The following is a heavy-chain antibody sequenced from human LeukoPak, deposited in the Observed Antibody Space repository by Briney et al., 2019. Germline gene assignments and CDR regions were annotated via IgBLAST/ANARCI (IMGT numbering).Heavy chain of an antibody. D-gene: IGHD3-10*01. V-gene: IGHV1-8*01. Sequence: GASVKVSFKASGYTFTSYDINWVRQATGQGLEWMGWMNPNSGNTGYAQKFQGRVTMTRNTSISTAYMELSSLRSEDTAVYYCARGRLVRAHRNWFDPWGQGTLVTVSS. J-gene: IGHJ5*02. CDR1: GYTFTSYD. CDR2: MNPNSGNT. CDR3: ARGRLVRAHRNWFDP.